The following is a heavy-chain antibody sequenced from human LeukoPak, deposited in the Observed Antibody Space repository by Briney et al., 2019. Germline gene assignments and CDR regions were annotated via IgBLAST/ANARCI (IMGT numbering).Heavy chain of an antibody. V-gene: IGHV1-8*03. CDR2: MNPNSGNT. D-gene: IGHD5-18*01. CDR3: ARGPAGHSYGYYYYYYMDV. CDR1: GYTFTSYD. Sequence: ASVKVSCKASGYTFTSYDINWVRQATGQGPEWMGWMNPNSGNTGYAQKFQGRVTITRNTSISTAYMELSSLRSEDTAVYYCARGPAGHSYGYYYYYYMDVWGKGTTVTVSS. J-gene: IGHJ6*03.